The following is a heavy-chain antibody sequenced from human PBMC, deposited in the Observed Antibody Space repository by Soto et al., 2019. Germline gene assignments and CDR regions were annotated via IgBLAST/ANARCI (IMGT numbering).Heavy chain of an antibody. Sequence: QVQLQQWGAGLLRPSETLSLTCAVSGGSFSDYSWSWIRQPPGEGLEWIGEIDHTGAARYNPSLKRRVTMSADASRGQFSLRLTSVTAADTAVYFCARQWLLYFDYWGQGTRVTVSS. D-gene: IGHD5-12*01. CDR2: IDHTGAA. V-gene: IGHV4-34*01. J-gene: IGHJ4*02. CDR1: GGSFSDYS. CDR3: ARQWLLYFDY.